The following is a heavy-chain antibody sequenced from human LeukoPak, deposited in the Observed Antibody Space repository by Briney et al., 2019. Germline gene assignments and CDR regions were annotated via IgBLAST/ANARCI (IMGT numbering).Heavy chain of an antibody. D-gene: IGHD3-10*01. Sequence: GGSLRLSCAASRFTFSDYAMTWVRLAPGKGLEWVSSISDSGDSTYYAEFVKGRFTISRDNSRNTLYLQMNSLRAADTAVYYCAKVRTRWTMVRGVPYMDVWGKGTTVTVSS. CDR3: AKVRTRWTMVRGVPYMDV. CDR1: RFTFSDYA. V-gene: IGHV3-23*01. J-gene: IGHJ6*03. CDR2: ISDSGDST.